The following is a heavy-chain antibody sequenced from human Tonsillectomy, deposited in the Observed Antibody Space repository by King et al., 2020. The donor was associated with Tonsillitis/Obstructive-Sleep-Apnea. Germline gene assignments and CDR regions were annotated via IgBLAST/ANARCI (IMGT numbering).Heavy chain of an antibody. V-gene: IGHV3-23*04. CDR2: ISGSGGST. CDR1: GFTLSSYA. Sequence: VQLVESGGGLVQPGGSLRLSCAASGFTLSSYAMSWVRQAPGKGLEWVSTISGSGGSTYYADSVKGRFTISRDNSKNTLYLQMSCLRAEDTAVYYCAKVQGDIVVVPQFDPWGQGTLVTVSS. D-gene: IGHD2-2*01. J-gene: IGHJ5*02. CDR3: AKVQGDIVVVPQFDP.